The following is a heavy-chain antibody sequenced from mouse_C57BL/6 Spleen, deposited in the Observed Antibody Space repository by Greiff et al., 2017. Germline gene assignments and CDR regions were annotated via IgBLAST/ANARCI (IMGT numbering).Heavy chain of an antibody. V-gene: IGHV1-61*01. Sequence: VQLQQPGAELVRPGSSVKLSCKASGYTFTSYWMDWVKQRPGQGLEWIGNIYPSDSETHYNQKFTGKATLTVDKSSSTAYMQLSSLTSEDSAVYYCARGGGYYFDYWGQGTTLTVSA. CDR1: GYTFTSYW. CDR3: ARGGGYYFDY. CDR2: IYPSDSET. J-gene: IGHJ2*01.